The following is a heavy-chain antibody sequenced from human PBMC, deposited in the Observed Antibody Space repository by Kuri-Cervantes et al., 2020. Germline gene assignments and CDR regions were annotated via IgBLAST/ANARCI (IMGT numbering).Heavy chain of an antibody. D-gene: IGHD4-17*01. CDR2: INTNTGNP. V-gene: IGHV7-4-1*02. CDR1: GGTFSSYA. Sequence: ASVKVSCKASGGTFSSYAISWVRQAPGQGLEWMGWINTNTGNPTYAQGFTGRFVFSLDTSVSTAYLQISSLKAEDTAVYYCAREEVYGDYGSRNDYWGQGTLVTVSS. J-gene: IGHJ4*02. CDR3: AREEVYGDYGSRNDY.